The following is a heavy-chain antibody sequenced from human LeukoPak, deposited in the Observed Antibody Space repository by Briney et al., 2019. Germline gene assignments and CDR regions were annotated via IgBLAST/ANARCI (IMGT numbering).Heavy chain of an antibody. CDR3: ARGRFSGPDDY. V-gene: IGHV3-23*01. CDR2: ISGSGGST. J-gene: IGHJ4*02. D-gene: IGHD6-19*01. Sequence: GGSLRLSCAPSGFTFRTNARSWAPQAPGKGLEWVSAISGSGGSTYYADSVRGRFTISRDNSKNMVSLQMTSLGAEDTAVYYCARGRFSGPDDYWGQGTLVTVSS. CDR1: GFTFRTNA.